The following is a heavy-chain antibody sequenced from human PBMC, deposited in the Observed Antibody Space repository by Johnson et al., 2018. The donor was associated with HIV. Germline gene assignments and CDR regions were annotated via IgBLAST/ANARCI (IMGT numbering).Heavy chain of an antibody. CDR1: GFSFSSFA. J-gene: IGHJ3*02. Sequence: QVQLLESGGGLLQPGRSLRLSCVASGFSFSSFAMHWVRQAPGKGLEWVAVLSYDGSNKYYADSVKGRFTISRDNSKNTLYLQMNSLRADDTAVYYCARVRPNPTVTTRGAAMVTIAVAGSAFDIWGQGTMVTVSS. CDR3: ARVRPNPTVTTRGAAMVTIAVAGSAFDI. V-gene: IGHV3-30-3*01. D-gene: IGHD6-19*01. CDR2: LSYDGSNK.